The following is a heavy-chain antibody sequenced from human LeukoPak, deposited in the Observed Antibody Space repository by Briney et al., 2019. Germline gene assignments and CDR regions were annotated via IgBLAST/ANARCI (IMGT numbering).Heavy chain of an antibody. D-gene: IGHD3-16*01. CDR2: IYHIGST. V-gene: IGHV4-4*02. J-gene: IGHJ4*02. Sequence: PSETLSLTCAVSGGSISSTNWWNWVRQPPGKGLEWIGEIYHIGSTNYNPSLKSRVTISVDKSKNQFSLKLSSVTAADTAVYYCARERGRLRLDYWGQGTLVTVSS. CDR1: GGSISSTNW. CDR3: ARERGRLRLDY.